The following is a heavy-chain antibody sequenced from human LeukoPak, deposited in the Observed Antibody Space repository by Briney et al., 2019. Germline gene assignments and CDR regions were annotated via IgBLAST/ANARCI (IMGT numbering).Heavy chain of an antibody. CDR2: IYYSGST. V-gene: IGHV4-39*01. CDR3: ARLVRDYFDY. Sequence: SETLSLTCTVSGGSISSSSYYWGWIRQPPGKGLEWIGGIYYSGSTYYNPSLKSRVTISVDTSKNQFSLKLSSVTAADTAVYYCARLVRDYFDYWGQGTLVTVSS. CDR1: GGSISSSSYY. J-gene: IGHJ4*02.